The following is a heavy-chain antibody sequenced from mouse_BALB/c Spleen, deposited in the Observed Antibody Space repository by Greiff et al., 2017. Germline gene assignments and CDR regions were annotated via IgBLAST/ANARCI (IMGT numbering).Heavy chain of an antibody. CDR1: GFSLSTSGMG. CDR3: ARIVDSSGYFDY. D-gene: IGHD3-2*01. Sequence: QVTLKESGPGILQPSQTLSLTCSFSGFSLSTSGMGVGWIRQPSGKGLEWLAHIWWDDDKYYNTALKSGLTISKDTSKNQVFLKIASVDTADTATYYCARIVDSSGYFDYWGQGTTLTVSS. J-gene: IGHJ2*01. V-gene: IGHV8-8*01. CDR2: IWWDDDK.